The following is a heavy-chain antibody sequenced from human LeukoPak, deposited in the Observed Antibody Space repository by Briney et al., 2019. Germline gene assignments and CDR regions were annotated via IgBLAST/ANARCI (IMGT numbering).Heavy chain of an antibody. CDR2: ICPGDSDT. CDR1: GYSFTSYW. J-gene: IGHJ4*02. CDR3: AGSSGDLAKRGFDY. D-gene: IGHD3-3*01. V-gene: IGHV5-51*01. Sequence: GESLKISCWGSGYSFTSYWIAWVRQVPGKGLEWMGIICPGDSDTRYSPSSQGQVTLSADKSISTAYLEWSSLKASDTAMYYCAGSSGDLAKRGFDYWGQGTLVTVSS.